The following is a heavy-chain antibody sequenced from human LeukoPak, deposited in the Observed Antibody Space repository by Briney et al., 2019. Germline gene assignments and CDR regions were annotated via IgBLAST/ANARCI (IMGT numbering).Heavy chain of an antibody. CDR3: ARGLSVYSSSWYFRPGVNWFDP. V-gene: IGHV4-34*01. CDR1: GGFFSGYY. Sequence: SETLSLTCAVYGGFFSGYYWSWIRQPPGKGLEWIGEINHSGSTNYNPSLKSRVTISVDTSKNQFSLKLSSVTAADTAVYYCARGLSVYSSSWYFRPGVNWFDPWGQGTLVTVSS. CDR2: INHSGST. D-gene: IGHD6-13*01. J-gene: IGHJ5*02.